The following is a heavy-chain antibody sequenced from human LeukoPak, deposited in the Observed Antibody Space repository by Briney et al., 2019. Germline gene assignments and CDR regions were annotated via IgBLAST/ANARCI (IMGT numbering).Heavy chain of an antibody. V-gene: IGHV1-69*06. Sequence: GASVKVSCKASGGTFISYAISWVGQAPGQGLEGMGGIIPIFGTAIYAQKFQGRVTITADKSTSTAYMELSSLRSEDTAVYYCASNPVRDYYYYYMDVWGKGTTVTVSS. CDR2: IIPIFGTA. J-gene: IGHJ6*03. D-gene: IGHD1-14*01. CDR1: GGTFISYA. CDR3: ASNPVRDYYYYYMDV.